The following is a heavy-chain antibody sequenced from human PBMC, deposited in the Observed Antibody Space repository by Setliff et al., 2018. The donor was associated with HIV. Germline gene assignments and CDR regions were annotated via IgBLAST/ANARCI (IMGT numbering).Heavy chain of an antibody. Sequence: LSLTCTVSGGSISSGSYYWSWIRQPAGKGLEWIGRIYTSGSTNYNPSPKSRVTISVDTSKNQFSLKLSSVTAADTAVYYCARVAVSRLLWFGELSPGAFDIWGQGTMVT. V-gene: IGHV4-61*02. CDR3: ARVAVSRLLWFGELSPGAFDI. D-gene: IGHD3-10*01. CDR1: GGSISSGSYY. CDR2: IYTSGST. J-gene: IGHJ3*02.